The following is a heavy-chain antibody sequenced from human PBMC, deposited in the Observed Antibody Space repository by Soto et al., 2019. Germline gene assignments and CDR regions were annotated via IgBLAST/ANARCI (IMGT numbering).Heavy chain of an antibody. CDR1: GFTFSSYA. D-gene: IGHD4-17*01. J-gene: IGHJ4*02. V-gene: IGHV3-30-3*01. CDR2: ISYDGSNK. Sequence: GGSLRLSCAASGFTFSSYAMHWVRQAPGKGLEWVAVISYDGSNKYYADSVKGRFTISRDNSKNTLYLQMNSLRAEDTAVYYCASLTPYGGIRCGWGQGTLVTVSS. CDR3: ASLTPYGGIRCG.